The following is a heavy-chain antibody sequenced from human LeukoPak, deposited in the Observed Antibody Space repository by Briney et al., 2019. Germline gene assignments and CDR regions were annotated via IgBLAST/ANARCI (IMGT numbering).Heavy chain of an antibody. Sequence: GGSLRLSCAASGFTFSSYAMSWVRQAPGKGLEWVSGISSGGGGIYYADSVKGRFTISRDNSKNTLNLQMNSLRVEDTAVYYCARGSSSDPIDYWGQGTLVTVSS. CDR3: ARGSSSDPIDY. V-gene: IGHV3-23*01. CDR2: ISSGGGGI. J-gene: IGHJ4*02. D-gene: IGHD6-6*01. CDR1: GFTFSSYA.